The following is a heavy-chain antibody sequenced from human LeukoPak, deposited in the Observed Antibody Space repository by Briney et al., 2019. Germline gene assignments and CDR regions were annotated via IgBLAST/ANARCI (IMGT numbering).Heavy chain of an antibody. J-gene: IGHJ4*02. CDR1: GGTFSSYA. Sequence: GPSVKVSCKASGGTFSSYAISWVRQAPGQGLEWMGGIIPIFGTTNYAQKFQGRVTITADESTSTAYMELSSLRSEDTAVYYCARMSITMIVVVRDFDYWGQGTLVTVSS. D-gene: IGHD3-22*01. CDR2: IIPIFGTT. V-gene: IGHV1-69*13. CDR3: ARMSITMIVVVRDFDY.